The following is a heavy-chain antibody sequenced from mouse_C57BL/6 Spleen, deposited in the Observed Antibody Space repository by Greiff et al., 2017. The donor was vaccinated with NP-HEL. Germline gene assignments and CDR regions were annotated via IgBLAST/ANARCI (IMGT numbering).Heavy chain of an antibody. D-gene: IGHD1-1*01. CDR3: TTGITTVVAFYYAMDY. J-gene: IGHJ4*01. CDR2: IDPEDGDT. Sequence: VHVKQSGAELVRPGASVKLSCTASGFNIKDYYMHWVKQRPEQGLEWIGRIDPEDGDTEYAPKFQGKATMTADTSSNTAYLQLSSLTSEDTAVYYCTTGITTVVAFYYAMDYWCQGTSVTVSS. V-gene: IGHV14-1*01. CDR1: GFNIKDYY.